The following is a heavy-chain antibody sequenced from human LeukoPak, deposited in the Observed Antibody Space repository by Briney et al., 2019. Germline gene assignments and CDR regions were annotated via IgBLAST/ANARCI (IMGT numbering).Heavy chain of an antibody. V-gene: IGHV3-30*18. J-gene: IGHJ4*02. Sequence: GGSLRLSCAASGFTFSSYGMHWVRQAPGKGLEWVAVISYDGSNKYYADSVKGRFTISRDNSKNTLYLQMNSLRAEDTAVYYCAKDRGSRSLLPYYFDYWGQGTLVTVSS. CDR3: AKDRGSRSLLPYYFDY. CDR2: ISYDGSNK. D-gene: IGHD6-6*01. CDR1: GFTFSSYG.